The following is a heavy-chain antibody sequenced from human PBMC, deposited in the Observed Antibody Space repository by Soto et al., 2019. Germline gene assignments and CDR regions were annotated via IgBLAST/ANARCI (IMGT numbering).Heavy chain of an antibody. CDR2: ISSSSSYI. CDR3: ARDTRYYDSSGYLAAFDI. D-gene: IGHD3-22*01. J-gene: IGHJ3*02. CDR1: GFTFSSYA. Sequence: GGSLSLSCAASGFTFSSYAMNWVRQAPGKGLEWVSSISSSSSYIYYADSVKGRFTISRDNAKNSLYLQMNSLRAEDTAVYYCARDTRYYDSSGYLAAFDIWGQGTMVTVSS. V-gene: IGHV3-21*01.